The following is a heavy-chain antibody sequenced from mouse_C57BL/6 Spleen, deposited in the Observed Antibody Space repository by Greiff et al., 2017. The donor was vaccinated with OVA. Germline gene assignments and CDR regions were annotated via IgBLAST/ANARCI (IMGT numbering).Heavy chain of an antibody. Sequence: VQLKQSGAELVKPGASVKLSCTASGFNIKDYYMHWVKQRPEQGLEWIGRIDPEDGETKYAQKFQGKATITADTSSNTAYLQLHSLKSEDTADYYWARYASNYESMDYWGQGTAVTVSS. V-gene: IGHV14-2*01. CDR2: IDPEDGET. CDR1: GFNIKDYY. CDR3: ARYASNYESMDY. D-gene: IGHD2-5*01. J-gene: IGHJ4*01.